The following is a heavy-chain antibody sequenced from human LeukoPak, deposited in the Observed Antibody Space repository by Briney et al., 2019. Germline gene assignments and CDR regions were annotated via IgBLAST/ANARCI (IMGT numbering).Heavy chain of an antibody. CDR3: GRHANGDSSAAFDL. CDR2: IYYSGST. CDR1: GGSISSYY. J-gene: IGHJ3*01. Sequence: SETLSLTCIVSGGSISSYYWSWIRQPPGKGLEWIGYIYYSGSTKYNPSLKSRVTVSIDYSKNQFSLNLRSVTAADTAVYYCGRHANGDSSAAFDLWGQGTMVFVSS. V-gene: IGHV4-59*08. D-gene: IGHD2-8*01.